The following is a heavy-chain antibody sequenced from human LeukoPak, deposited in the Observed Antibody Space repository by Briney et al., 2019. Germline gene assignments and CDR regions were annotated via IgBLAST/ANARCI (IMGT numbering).Heavy chain of an antibody. V-gene: IGHV4-39*01. J-gene: IGHJ4*02. CDR1: GGSISSSSYY. D-gene: IGHD2-15*01. CDR3: ARGAWSYYYFDY. Sequence: SETLSLTCTVSGGSISSSSYYWGWIRQPPGEGLEWIGSIYYSGSTYYNPSLKSRVTISVDTSKNQFSLKLSSVTAADTAVYYCARGAWSYYYFDYWGQGTLVTVSS. CDR2: IYYSGST.